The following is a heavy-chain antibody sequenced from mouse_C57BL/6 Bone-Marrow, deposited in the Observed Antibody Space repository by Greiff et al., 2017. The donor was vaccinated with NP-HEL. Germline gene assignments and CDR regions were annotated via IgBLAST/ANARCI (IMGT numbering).Heavy chain of an antibody. CDR2: IDTSDSDT. CDR1: GYTFTSYW. D-gene: IGHD2-5*01. Sequence: VQLQQPGAELVRPGSSVKLSCKASGYTFTSYWMHWVKQRPIQGLEWIGNIDTSDSDTHYTQKFKDKATLTVDKSSSTAYMQLSSLTSEDSAGYDCVYSNYVSMDYGGQGTSVTVAS. CDR3: VYSNYVSMDY. V-gene: IGHV1-52*01. J-gene: IGHJ4*01.